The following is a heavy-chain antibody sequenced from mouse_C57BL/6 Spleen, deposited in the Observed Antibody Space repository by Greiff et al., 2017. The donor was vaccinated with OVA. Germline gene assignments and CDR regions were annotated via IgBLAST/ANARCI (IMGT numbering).Heavy chain of an antibody. D-gene: IGHD1-1*01. J-gene: IGHJ3*01. CDR3: ARSDLITTVVATGPFAY. Sequence: EVMLVESGPELVKPGASVKISCKSSGYSFTGYYMNWVKQSPEKSLEWIGEINPSTGGTTYNQKFKAKATLTVDKSSSTAYMQLKSLTSEDSAVYYCARSDLITTVVATGPFAYWGQGTLVTVSA. CDR2: INPSTGGT. V-gene: IGHV1-42*01. CDR1: GYSFTGYY.